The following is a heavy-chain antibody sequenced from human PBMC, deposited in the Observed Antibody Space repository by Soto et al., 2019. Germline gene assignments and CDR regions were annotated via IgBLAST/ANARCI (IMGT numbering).Heavy chain of an antibody. CDR1: GFTFSSYA. CDR3: ARGRLAAGGLDA. D-gene: IGHD6-13*01. J-gene: IGHJ6*04. V-gene: IGHV3-13*01. Sequence: GGSLRLSCAASGFTFSSYAMHWVRQATGEGLEWVSAIETPGDTFYLGSVKGRFTISRENAKNSLYLQMDSLSAGDTAVYYCARGRLAAGGLDAWGKGTTVTVSS. CDR2: IETPGDT.